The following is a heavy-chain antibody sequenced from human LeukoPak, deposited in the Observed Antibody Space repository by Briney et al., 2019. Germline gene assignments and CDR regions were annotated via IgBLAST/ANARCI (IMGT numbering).Heavy chain of an antibody. V-gene: IGHV4-39*01. CDR3: ARRSGCSSTYCSNWFDP. J-gene: IGHJ5*02. CDR2: IHYSGSI. CDR1: GGSISSNSYF. Sequence: SETLSLTCTVSGGSISSNSYFWGWIRQPPGKGLEWIGIIHYSGSIYYSPSLKSRLSISLDTSKNQFSLKLSSVTAADTAVYYCARRSGCSSTYCSNWFDPWGQGTLVTVSS. D-gene: IGHD2-2*01.